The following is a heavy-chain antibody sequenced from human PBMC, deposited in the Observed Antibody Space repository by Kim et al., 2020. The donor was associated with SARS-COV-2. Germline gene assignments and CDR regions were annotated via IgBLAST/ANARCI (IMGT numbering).Heavy chain of an antibody. Sequence: GGSLRLSCAASGFTFSSYWMSWVRQAPGKGLEWVANIKQDGSEKYYVDSVKGRFTISRDNAKNSLYLQMNSLRAEDTAVYYCASVGRGYDILTGYLTWGQGTLVTVSS. D-gene: IGHD3-9*01. CDR1: GFTFSSYW. CDR3: ASVGRGYDILTGYLT. J-gene: IGHJ5*02. CDR2: IKQDGSEK. V-gene: IGHV3-7*01.